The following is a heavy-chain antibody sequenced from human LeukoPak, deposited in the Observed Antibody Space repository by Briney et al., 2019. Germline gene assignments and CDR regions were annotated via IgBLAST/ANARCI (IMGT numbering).Heavy chain of an antibody. CDR2: IYYSGIT. J-gene: IGHJ1*01. Sequence: SETLSLTCTVSGGSISSSYYYWGWIRQPPGKGLEWIGSIYYSGITYYNPSLKSRVAISVDTSKNQFSLRLSSVTAADTAVYYCARDLSDYGDPGYFQHWGQGTLVTVSS. CDR1: GGSISSSYYY. D-gene: IGHD4-17*01. V-gene: IGHV4-39*07. CDR3: ARDLSDYGDPGYFQH.